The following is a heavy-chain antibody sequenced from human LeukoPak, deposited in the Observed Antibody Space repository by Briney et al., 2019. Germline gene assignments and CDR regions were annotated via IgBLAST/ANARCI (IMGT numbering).Heavy chain of an antibody. CDR3: AREPKWRWLHVAQPDAFDI. J-gene: IGHJ3*02. CDR2: IYTSGSGST. Sequence: SQTLSLTCTVSGGSISSGGYYWSWIRQPAGKGLEWIGRIYTSGSGSTNYNPSLKSRVTISPDTSKNQFSLNLGSVTAADTAVYYCAREPKWRWLHVAQPDAFDIWGQGTMVTVSS. V-gene: IGHV4-61*02. CDR1: GGSISSGGYY. D-gene: IGHD5-24*01.